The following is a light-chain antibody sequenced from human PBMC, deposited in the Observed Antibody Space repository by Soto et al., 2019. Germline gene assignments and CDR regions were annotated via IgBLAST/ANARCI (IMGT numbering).Light chain of an antibody. V-gene: IGLV1-40*01. J-gene: IGLJ3*02. Sequence: QAVVTQPPSVSGAPGQRVTISCTGSSSNIGAGYDVHWYQHLPGTAPKLLIYGNSNRPSGVPDRFSGSKSGTSASLAITGLQAEDEADYSCQSYDSSLSGWVFGGGTKVPVL. CDR2: GNS. CDR3: QSYDSSLSGWV. CDR1: SSNIGAGYD.